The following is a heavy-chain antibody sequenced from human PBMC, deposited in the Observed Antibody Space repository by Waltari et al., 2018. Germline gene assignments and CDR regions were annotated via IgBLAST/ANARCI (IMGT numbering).Heavy chain of an antibody. V-gene: IGHV1-3*03. CDR2: IKAGNGNT. J-gene: IGHJ5*02. CDR1: GYTFTSYA. D-gene: IGHD3-9*01. Sequence: QVQLVQSGAEVKKPGASVKVSCKASGYTFTSYAMHWVRQAPGQRLEWMGWIKAGNGNTKYSQGFQGRVTITQDTSASTAYMERSSLGARDMAVYYCARGGGILTNIFGQAFDPWGQGTLVTVSS. CDR3: ARGGGILTNIFGQAFDP.